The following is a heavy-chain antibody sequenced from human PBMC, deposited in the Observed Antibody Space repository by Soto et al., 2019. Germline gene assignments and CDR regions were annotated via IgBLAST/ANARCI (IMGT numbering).Heavy chain of an antibody. CDR2: IDWDDDK. Sequence: SGPTLVNPTQTLTLTCTFSGFSLSTSGMRVSWIRQPPGKALEWLARIDWDDDKFYSTSLKTRLTISKDTSKNQVVLTMTNMDPVDTATYYCARSHYDYVWGSYRQPPTSYYFDYWGQGTLVTVSS. V-gene: IGHV2-70*04. D-gene: IGHD3-16*02. CDR3: ARSHYDYVWGSYRQPPTSYYFDY. J-gene: IGHJ4*02. CDR1: GFSLSTSGMR.